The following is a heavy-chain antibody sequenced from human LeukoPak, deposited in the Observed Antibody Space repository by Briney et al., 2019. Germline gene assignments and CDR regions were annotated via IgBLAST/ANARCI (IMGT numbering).Heavy chain of an antibody. CDR2: ISPNSGGT. D-gene: IGHD1-26*01. V-gene: IGHV1-2*02. Sequence: ASVKVSCKASGYTFAGYYMHWVRQAPGQGLEWMGWISPNSGGTNYAQKFQGRVTMTRDTSISTAYMELSRLRSDDTAVYYCARDLTVGAADGDFWGQGTLVTVSS. J-gene: IGHJ4*02. CDR3: ARDLTVGAADGDF. CDR1: GYTFAGYY.